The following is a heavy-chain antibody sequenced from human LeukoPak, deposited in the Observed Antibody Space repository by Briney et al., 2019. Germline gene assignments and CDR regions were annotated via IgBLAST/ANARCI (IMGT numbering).Heavy chain of an antibody. J-gene: IGHJ4*02. Sequence: SETLSLTCAVYGGSFSGYYWSWIRQPPGKGLEWIGEINHSGSTNYNPSLKSRVTISVDTSKNQFSLKLSSVTAADTAVYYCARRSSGWYEGIDYWGQGTLVTVSS. CDR3: ARRSSGWYEGIDY. CDR2: INHSGST. D-gene: IGHD6-19*01. V-gene: IGHV4-34*01. CDR1: GGSFSGYY.